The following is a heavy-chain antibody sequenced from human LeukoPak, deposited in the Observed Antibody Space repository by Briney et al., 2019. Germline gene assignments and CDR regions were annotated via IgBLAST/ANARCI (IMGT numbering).Heavy chain of an antibody. J-gene: IGHJ3*02. D-gene: IGHD1-14*01. V-gene: IGHV3-33*01. CDR3: ARDFAPPDAFGI. CDR2: IWYDGSNK. Sequence: PGGSLRLSCAASGFTFSSYGMHWVRQAPGKGLEWVAVIWYDGSNKYYADSVKGRFTISRDNSKNTLYLQMNSLRAEDTAVYYCARDFAPPDAFGIWGQGTMVTVSS. CDR1: GFTFSSYG.